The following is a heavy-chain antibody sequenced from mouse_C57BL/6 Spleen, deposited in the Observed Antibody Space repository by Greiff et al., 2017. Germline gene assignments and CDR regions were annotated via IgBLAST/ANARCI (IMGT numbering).Heavy chain of an antibody. CDR2: IDPSDSET. V-gene: IGHV1-52*01. J-gene: IGHJ1*03. CDR1: GYTFTSYW. CDR3: ASPIYDGYSWYFWG. D-gene: IGHD2-3*01. Sequence: QVQLQQPGAELVRPGSSVKLSCKASGYTFTSYWMHWVKQRPIQGLEWIGNIDPSDSETHYNQKFKDKATLTVDKSSSTAYMQLSSLTSEDSAVYYGASPIYDGYSWYFWGWGTRTTVTVAS.